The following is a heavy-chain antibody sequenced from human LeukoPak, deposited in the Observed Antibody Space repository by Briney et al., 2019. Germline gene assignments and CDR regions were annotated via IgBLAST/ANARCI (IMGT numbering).Heavy chain of an antibody. D-gene: IGHD3-22*01. Sequence: GGSLRLSCAASGFTFSDYYMSWIRQAPGKGLEWVGFIRGKAYGGSTEYAASVKGRFTISRDDSKSIAYLQMNSLKTEDTAVYYCTRQTYYYDSSGYLVDYWGQGTLVTVSS. V-gene: IGHV3-49*03. CDR2: IRGKAYGGST. CDR1: GFTFSDYY. CDR3: TRQTYYYDSSGYLVDY. J-gene: IGHJ4*02.